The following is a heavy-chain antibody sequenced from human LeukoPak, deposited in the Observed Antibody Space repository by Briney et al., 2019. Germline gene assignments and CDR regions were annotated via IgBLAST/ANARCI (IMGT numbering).Heavy chain of an antibody. Sequence: GGSLRLSCAASGFTFRSHAMTWVRQAPGKGLEWVSVMSGSGDKTYYADSVKGRFTISRDNSKNTLYLQMNGLRAEVTAVYFCAKGLPSFENGMDVWGQGTTVTVSS. V-gene: IGHV3-23*01. J-gene: IGHJ6*02. CDR1: GFTFRSHA. CDR2: MSGSGDKT. CDR3: AKGLPSFENGMDV.